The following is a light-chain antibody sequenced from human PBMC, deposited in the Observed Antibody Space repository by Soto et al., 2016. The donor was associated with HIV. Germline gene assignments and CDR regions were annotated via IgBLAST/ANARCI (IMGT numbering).Light chain of an antibody. V-gene: IGKV1-17*01. CDR2: GAY. J-gene: IGKJ2*01. CDR3: LQHSRYPYT. Sequence: DIKMTQSPASLSASTGDRVIITCRASQDIGNDLAWFQQKPGNAPNRLVYGAYTLQSGVPSRFSARRSGTEFTLTIDSLQPEDFATYSCLQHSRYPYTFGLGTKLEIK. CDR1: QDIGND.